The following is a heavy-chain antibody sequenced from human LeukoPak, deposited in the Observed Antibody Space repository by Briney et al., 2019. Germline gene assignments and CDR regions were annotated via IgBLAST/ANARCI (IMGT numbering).Heavy chain of an antibody. Sequence: ASVKVSCKASGYTFTSYGFSWVRQAPGQGLEWMGWISAYNGNTNYAQKLQGRVTMTTDTSTSTAYMELRSLRSDDTAVYYCARTGPIVVVVAAIDFDYWGQGTLVTVSS. CDR2: ISAYNGNT. CDR3: ARTGPIVVVVAAIDFDY. CDR1: GYTFTSYG. V-gene: IGHV1-18*01. D-gene: IGHD2-15*01. J-gene: IGHJ4*02.